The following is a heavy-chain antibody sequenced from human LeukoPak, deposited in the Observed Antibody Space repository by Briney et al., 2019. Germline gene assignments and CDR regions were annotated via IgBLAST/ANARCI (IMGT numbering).Heavy chain of an antibody. CDR2: ISSSGDST. CDR1: GFTFSSYA. J-gene: IGHJ6*02. CDR3: ARPMAGLRYGMDV. Sequence: GGSLRLSCAASGFTFSSYAMSWVRQAPGKGLDWVSAISSSGDSTYYADSVKGRFAISRDNSKNTLYLQMNSLRVEDTAVYYCARPMAGLRYGMDVWGQGTPVTVSS. V-gene: IGHV3-23*01. D-gene: IGHD6-19*01.